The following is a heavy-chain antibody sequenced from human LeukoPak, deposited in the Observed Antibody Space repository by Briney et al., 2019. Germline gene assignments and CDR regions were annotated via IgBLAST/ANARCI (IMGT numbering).Heavy chain of an antibody. D-gene: IGHD5-24*01. CDR2: IIPIFGTA. V-gene: IGHV1-69*13. CDR3: ARQRDGYNV. Sequence: ASVKVSCQGSGGTFSSYAISWVRQAPGQGLEWMGGIIPIFGTANYAQRFQGRVTITADESTSTAYMELSSLRSEDTAVYYCARQRDGYNVWGQGTLVTVSS. J-gene: IGHJ4*02. CDR1: GGTFSSYA.